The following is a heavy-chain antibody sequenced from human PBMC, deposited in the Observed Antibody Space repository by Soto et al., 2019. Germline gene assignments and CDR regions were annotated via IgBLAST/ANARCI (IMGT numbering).Heavy chain of an antibody. J-gene: IGHJ5*02. CDR1: GFTFSSYW. Sequence: EVQLVESGGGLVQPGGSLRLSCAASGFTFSSYWMHWVRQAPGKGLVWVSRINSDGISTNYADSVKGRFTNSRDNAKNTLYLQMNSLRAEDTAVYYCARALPSISYQLHHFVPWGQGTLVTVSS. CDR2: INSDGIST. V-gene: IGHV3-74*01. CDR3: ARALPSISYQLHHFVP. D-gene: IGHD2-2*01.